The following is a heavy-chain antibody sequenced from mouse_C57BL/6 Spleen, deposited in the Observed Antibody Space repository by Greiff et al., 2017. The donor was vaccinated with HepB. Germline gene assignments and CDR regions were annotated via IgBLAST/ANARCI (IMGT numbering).Heavy chain of an antibody. CDR3: ARWGLGRAWFAY. V-gene: IGHV1-55*01. CDR2: IYPGSGST. Sequence: VQLQQSGAELVKPGASVKMSCKASGYTFTSYWITWVKQRPGQGLEWIGDIYPGSGSTNYNEKFKSKATLTVDTSSSTAYMQLRSLTSEDSAVYYCARWGLGRAWFAYWGQGTLVTVSA. D-gene: IGHD4-1*01. J-gene: IGHJ3*01. CDR1: GYTFTSYW.